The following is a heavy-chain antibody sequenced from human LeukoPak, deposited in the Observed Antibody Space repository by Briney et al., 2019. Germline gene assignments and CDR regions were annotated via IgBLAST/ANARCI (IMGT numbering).Heavy chain of an antibody. Sequence: SETLSLTCTVSGASISSDFWSWIRQPAGKGLEWIGRIYTSGNTNYNPSLKSRVTISVDMSKNQFSPKLSSVTAADTAVYYCARWAYDYVWGSLYYFDYWGQGTLVTVSS. CDR2: IYTSGNT. CDR3: ARWAYDYVWGSLYYFDY. V-gene: IGHV4-4*07. CDR1: GASISSDF. D-gene: IGHD3-16*01. J-gene: IGHJ4*02.